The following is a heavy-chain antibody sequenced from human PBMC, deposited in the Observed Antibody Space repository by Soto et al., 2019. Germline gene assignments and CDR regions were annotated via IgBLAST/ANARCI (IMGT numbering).Heavy chain of an antibody. CDR2: IYYSGST. J-gene: IGHJ3*02. Sequence: SETLSLTCTVSGGSISSGGYYWSWIRQHPGKGLEWIGYIYYSGSTYYNPSLRSRVTISVDTSKNQFSLKLSSVTAADTAVYYCARVHIMITFGGVIVPSDPFDIWGQGTMVTVSS. CDR3: ARVHIMITFGGVIVPSDPFDI. V-gene: IGHV4-31*03. D-gene: IGHD3-16*02. CDR1: GGSISSGGYY.